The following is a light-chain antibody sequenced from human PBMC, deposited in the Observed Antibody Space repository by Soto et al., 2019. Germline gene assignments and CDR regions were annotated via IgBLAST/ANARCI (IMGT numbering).Light chain of an antibody. CDR3: QQFNNYPLN. CDR2: DAS. CDR1: QSISSY. V-gene: IGKV1D-13*01. Sequence: IQMTQSPFSLSASVVDRVTITCRASQSISSYLNWYQQKPGKAPKLLIYDASSLEGGVPSRFSGSGSGTDFTLTISSLQPEDFATYYCQQFNNYPLNFGGGTKVDIK. J-gene: IGKJ4*01.